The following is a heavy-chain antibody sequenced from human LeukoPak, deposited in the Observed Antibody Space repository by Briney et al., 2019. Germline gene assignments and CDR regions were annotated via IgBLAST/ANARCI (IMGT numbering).Heavy chain of an antibody. D-gene: IGHD2-15*01. J-gene: IGHJ4*02. Sequence: ASVKVSCKASGYTFTSYDINWLRQATGQGLEWMGWMNPNSGNTGYAQKFQGRVTMTRNTSISTAYMELSSLRSEDTAVYYCARVGCSGGSCYYYFDYWGQGTLVTVSP. V-gene: IGHV1-8*01. CDR1: GYTFTSYD. CDR3: ARVGCSGGSCYYYFDY. CDR2: MNPNSGNT.